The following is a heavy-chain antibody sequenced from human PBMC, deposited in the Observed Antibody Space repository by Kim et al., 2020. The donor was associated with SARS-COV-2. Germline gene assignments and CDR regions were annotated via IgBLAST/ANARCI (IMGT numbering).Heavy chain of an antibody. J-gene: IGHJ4*02. D-gene: IGHD3-10*01. V-gene: IGHV5-10-1*01. CDR3: ARDRYGSGSFSYY. Sequence: YSPSFQGHVTISADKSISTAYLQWSSLKASDTAMYYCARDRYGSGSFSYYWGQGTLVTVSS.